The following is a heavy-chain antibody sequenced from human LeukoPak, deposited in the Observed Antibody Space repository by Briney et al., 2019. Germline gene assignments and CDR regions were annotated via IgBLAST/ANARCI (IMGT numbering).Heavy chain of an antibody. CDR1: GFTFSSYW. D-gene: IGHD6-6*01. V-gene: IGHV3-74*01. Sequence: GGSLRLSCAASGFTFSSYWMHWVRQAPGKGLVWVSRINGDGSSTSYADSVKGRFTISGDNAKNTLYLQMNSLRAEDTAVYYCARGYSSSYRIDYWGQGTLVTVSS. CDR2: INGDGSST. CDR3: ARGYSSSYRIDY. J-gene: IGHJ4*02.